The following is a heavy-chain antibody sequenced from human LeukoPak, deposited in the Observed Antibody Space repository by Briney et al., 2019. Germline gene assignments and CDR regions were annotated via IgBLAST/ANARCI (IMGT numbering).Heavy chain of an antibody. CDR3: VGEQGTGWYRASDY. Sequence: PGGSLRLSCAASGFTFSSYTMNWVRQAPGKGLEWVSIIYYDGRDKYYADSVKGRFTVSRDNSKNTLYLQMNGLRDDDTAVYYCVGEQGTGWYRASDYWGQGTLVTVSS. D-gene: IGHD6-19*01. V-gene: IGHV3-33*08. CDR1: GFTFSSYT. CDR2: IYYDGRDK. J-gene: IGHJ4*02.